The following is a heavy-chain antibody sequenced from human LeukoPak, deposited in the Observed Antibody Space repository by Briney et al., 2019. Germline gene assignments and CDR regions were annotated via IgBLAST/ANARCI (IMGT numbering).Heavy chain of an antibody. CDR3: VTHDSAVMVTSAFDL. V-gene: IGHV4-59*01. J-gene: IGHJ5*02. Sequence: SETLSLTCTVSGASISSYSWSWIRRAPGKGLEWLGNIHYSGNTNYNPSPSLRGRVTISLDMPKNQFSLNLNSVTAADTAVYYCVTHDSAVMVTSAFDLWGQGIPVTVSS. CDR2: IHYSGNT. D-gene: IGHD3-22*01. CDR1: GASISSYS.